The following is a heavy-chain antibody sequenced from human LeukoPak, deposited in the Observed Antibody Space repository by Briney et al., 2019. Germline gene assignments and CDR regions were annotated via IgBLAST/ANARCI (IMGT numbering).Heavy chain of an antibody. Sequence: SETLSLTCTVSGGSISRYYWSWIRQPPGKGLEWIGYIYYSVNTYYSPSLKSRVTISVDTSKNQFSLKLSSVTAADTAVYYCARDGGVAPHNWFDPWGQGTLVTVSS. CDR3: ARDGGVAPHNWFDP. CDR1: GGSISRYY. V-gene: IGHV4-59*12. J-gene: IGHJ5*02. CDR2: IYYSVNT. D-gene: IGHD2-8*02.